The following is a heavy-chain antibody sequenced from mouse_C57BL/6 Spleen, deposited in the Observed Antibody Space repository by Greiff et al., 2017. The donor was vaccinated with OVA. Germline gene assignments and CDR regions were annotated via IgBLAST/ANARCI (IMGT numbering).Heavy chain of an antibody. CDR2: INPNNGGT. J-gene: IGHJ4*01. Sequence: EVQLQQSGPELVKPGASVKISCKASGYTFTDYYMNWVKQSHGKSLEWIGDINPNNGGTSYNQKFKGKATLTVDKSSSTAYMELRSLTSEDSAVYYCARYLFTTVVATPYAMDYWGQGTSVTVSS. D-gene: IGHD1-1*01. CDR3: ARYLFTTVVATPYAMDY. CDR1: GYTFTDYY. V-gene: IGHV1-26*01.